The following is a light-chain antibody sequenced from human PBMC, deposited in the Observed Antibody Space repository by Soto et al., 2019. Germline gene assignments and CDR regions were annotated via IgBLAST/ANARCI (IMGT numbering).Light chain of an antibody. Sequence: MITQSPDSLAFSLFESATINCKSTRMFFSNSNNKNCLAWYQQKPGQPPRLLISRASTRESGVPDRFSGSGSGTDFTLAISSLQPEDVALYYCQHHYSIPRTFGQGTKVDIK. V-gene: IGKV4-1*01. CDR1: RMFFSNSNNKNC. J-gene: IGKJ1*01. CDR2: RAS. CDR3: QHHYSIPRT.